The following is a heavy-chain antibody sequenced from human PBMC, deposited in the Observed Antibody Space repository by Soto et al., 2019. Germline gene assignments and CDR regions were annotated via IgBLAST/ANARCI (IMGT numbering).Heavy chain of an antibody. D-gene: IGHD1-1*01. CDR2: ISYDGSNK. J-gene: IGHJ4*02. CDR3: AEDGSGTLDY. CDR1: GFTFSSYG. Sequence: GGSLRLSCAASGFTFSSYGMHWVRQAPGKGLEWVAVISYDGSNKYYADSVKGRFTISRDNSKNTLYLQMNSLRAEDTAVYYCAEDGSGTLDYWGQGTLVTVSS. V-gene: IGHV3-30*18.